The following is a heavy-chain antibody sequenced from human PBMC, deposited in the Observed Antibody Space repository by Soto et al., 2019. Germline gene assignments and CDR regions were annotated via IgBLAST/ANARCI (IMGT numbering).Heavy chain of an antibody. CDR3: ARRHSYGYLGVDYYYGMDV. CDR1: GGTFSSYA. CDR2: IIPTFGTA. V-gene: IGHV1-69*13. J-gene: IGHJ6*02. Sequence: ASVKVSCKASGGTFSSYAISWVRQAPGQGLEWMGGIIPTFGTANYAQKFQGRVTITADESTSTAYMELSSLRSEDTAVYYCARRHSYGYLGVDYYYGMDVWGQGTTVTVSS. D-gene: IGHD5-18*01.